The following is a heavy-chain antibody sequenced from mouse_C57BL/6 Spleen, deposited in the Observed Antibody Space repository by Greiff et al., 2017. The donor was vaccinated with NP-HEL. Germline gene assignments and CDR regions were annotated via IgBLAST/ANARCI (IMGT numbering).Heavy chain of an antibody. D-gene: IGHD2-5*01. CDR2: IDPENGDT. Sequence: VQLQQSGAELVRPGASVKLSCTASGFNIKDDYMHWVKQRPEQGLEWIGWIDPENGDTEYASKFQGKATITADTSSNTAYLQLSSLTSEDTAVYYCRAYYSNYLYAMDYWGQGTSVTVSS. CDR1: GFNIKDDY. J-gene: IGHJ4*01. V-gene: IGHV14-4*01. CDR3: RAYYSNYLYAMDY.